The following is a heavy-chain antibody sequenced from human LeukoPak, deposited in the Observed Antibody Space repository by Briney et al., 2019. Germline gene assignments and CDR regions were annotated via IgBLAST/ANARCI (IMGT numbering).Heavy chain of an antibody. CDR1: GDSISSGSYY. Sequence: PSETLSLTCTVSGDSISSGSYYWSWIRQPPGKRLEWIGYIYYSGSTNYNPSLKSRVTISVDTSKNQFSLKLSSVIAADTAVYYCARGKYYYDSSGYYFIDYWGQGTLVTVSS. V-gene: IGHV4-61*01. J-gene: IGHJ4*02. D-gene: IGHD3-22*01. CDR3: ARGKYYYDSSGYYFIDY. CDR2: IYYSGST.